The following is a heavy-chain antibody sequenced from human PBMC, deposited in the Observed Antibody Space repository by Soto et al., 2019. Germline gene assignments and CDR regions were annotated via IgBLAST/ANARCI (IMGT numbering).Heavy chain of an antibody. CDR2: IRSKANSYAT. Sequence: GGSLRLSCAASGFTFSGSAMHWVRQASGKGLEWVGRIRSKANSYATAYAASVKGRFTISRDDSKNTAYLQMISLKTEDTAVYYCTRRGDFWSLFDCWGQGTLVTVSS. D-gene: IGHD3-3*01. CDR1: GFTFSGSA. J-gene: IGHJ4*02. CDR3: TRRGDFWSLFDC. V-gene: IGHV3-73*01.